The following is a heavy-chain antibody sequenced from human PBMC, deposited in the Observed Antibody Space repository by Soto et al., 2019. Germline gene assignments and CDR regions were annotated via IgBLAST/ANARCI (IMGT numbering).Heavy chain of an antibody. CDR2: IVGSGDNT. V-gene: IGHV3-23*01. Sequence: EVQLLESGGVLVRPGGSLRLSCAASGFTFSSYTMTWVRQAPGERLEWVSSIVGSGDNTYYADSVKGRFTISRDNSKTTLYLQMNSLRAEDTAVYYCAKYYYGSGSIRAFDIWGQGTMVTGSS. CDR3: AKYYYGSGSIRAFDI. J-gene: IGHJ3*02. CDR1: GFTFSSYT. D-gene: IGHD3-10*01.